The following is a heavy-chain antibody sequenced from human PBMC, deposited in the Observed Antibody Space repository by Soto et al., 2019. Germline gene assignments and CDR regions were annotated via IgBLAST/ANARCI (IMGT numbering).Heavy chain of an antibody. Sequence: SETLSLTCTVSGGSISSYYWSWIRQPPGKGLEWTGYIYYSGSTNYNPSLKSRVTISVDTSKNQFSLKLSSVTAADTAVYYCARQASSSWPFDYWGQGTLVTVSS. CDR1: GGSISSYY. D-gene: IGHD6-13*01. V-gene: IGHV4-59*08. CDR3: ARQASSSWPFDY. CDR2: IYYSGST. J-gene: IGHJ4*02.